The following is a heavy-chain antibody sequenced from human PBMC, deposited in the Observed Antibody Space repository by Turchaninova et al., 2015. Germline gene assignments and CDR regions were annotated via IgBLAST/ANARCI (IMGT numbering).Heavy chain of an antibody. Sequence: QVQLVESGGGVVQPGKSLRLSCAASGFTFSSYGMHWGRQAPGKGLEGVAVMSYDGSDKYYADSVRGRFTISRDNSKNTLNLQMNSLRAEDTAIYYCAKDFWNGYGRFFDYWGQGALVTVSS. CDR1: GFTFSSYG. V-gene: IGHV3-30*18. J-gene: IGHJ4*02. D-gene: IGHD3-3*01. CDR2: MSYDGSDK. CDR3: AKDFWNGYGRFFDY.